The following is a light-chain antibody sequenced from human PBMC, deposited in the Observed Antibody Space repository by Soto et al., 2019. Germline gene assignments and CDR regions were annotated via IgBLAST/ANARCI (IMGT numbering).Light chain of an antibody. CDR2: LNSDGSH. V-gene: IGLV4-69*01. CDR3: QTWGTGTFYV. J-gene: IGLJ1*01. CDR1: SGHSRYA. Sequence: QPVLTQSPSASASLGASVKLTCTLSSGHSRYAIAWHQQQPEKGPRYLMKLNSDGSHSKGDGIPDRFSGSSSGAERYLTISSLQSEDEADYYSQTWGTGTFYVFGTGTKLTVL.